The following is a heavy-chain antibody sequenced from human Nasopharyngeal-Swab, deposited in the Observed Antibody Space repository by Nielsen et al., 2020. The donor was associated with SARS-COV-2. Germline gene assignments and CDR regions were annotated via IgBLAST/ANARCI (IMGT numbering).Heavy chain of an antibody. V-gene: IGHV1-69*13. CDR1: GVPFNSHA. J-gene: IGHJ3*02. CDR3: ARDRSPDAFDI. CDR2: IVPVYHSP. Sequence: SVQVSCKASGVPFNSHAVIWVRQAPGQGLEWMGGIVPVYHSPYYAQNFQGRLTITADEATSTVYMDLTSLRSDDTAVYYCARDRSPDAFDIWGQGTMVTVSS.